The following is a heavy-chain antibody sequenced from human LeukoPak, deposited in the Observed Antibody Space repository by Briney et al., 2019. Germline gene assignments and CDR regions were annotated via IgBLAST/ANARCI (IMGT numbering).Heavy chain of an antibody. J-gene: IGHJ4*02. CDR2: MNPNSGNT. CDR1: GYTFTTYD. V-gene: IGHV1-8*03. CDR3: ARGRGVPFDY. D-gene: IGHD2-8*01. Sequence: ASVKVFCKTSGYTFTTYDINWVRQATGQGLEWMGWMNPNSGNTGYAQKFQGRVTITRNTSISTAYMELSSLRSEDTAVYYCARGRGVPFDYWGQGTLVTVSS.